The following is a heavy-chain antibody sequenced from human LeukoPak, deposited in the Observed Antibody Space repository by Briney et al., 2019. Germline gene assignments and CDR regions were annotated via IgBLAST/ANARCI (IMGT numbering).Heavy chain of an antibody. D-gene: IGHD6-13*01. V-gene: IGHV3-23*01. CDR3: AKDWTRRIAAAGWFDP. J-gene: IGHJ5*02. CDR1: GFTFNSYD. CDR2: ISGSGGST. Sequence: PGGSLRLSCAASGFTFNSYDMSWVRQAPGKALEWVSAISGSGGSTYYADSVKGRFTISRDNSKNTLYLQMNSLRAEDTAVYYCAKDWTRRIAAAGWFDPWGQGTLVTVSS.